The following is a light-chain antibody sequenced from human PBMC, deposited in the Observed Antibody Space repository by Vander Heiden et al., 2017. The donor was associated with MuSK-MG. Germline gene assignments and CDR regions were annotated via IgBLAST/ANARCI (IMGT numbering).Light chain of an antibody. CDR3: QQDQNGPRT. CDR1: QSISSN. J-gene: IGKJ1*01. CDR2: TAS. Sequence: EIVMTQSPATLSVSPGEGVTLSCRASQSISSNLAWYQHKPGQAPRLLIYTASTRATGSPARFSGRGSGTEFTLTISSLQSEDFAVDYWQQDQNGPRTFGQGTKVEIK. V-gene: IGKV3-15*01.